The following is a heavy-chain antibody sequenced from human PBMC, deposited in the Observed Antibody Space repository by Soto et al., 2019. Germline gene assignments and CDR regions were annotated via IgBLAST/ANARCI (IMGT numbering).Heavy chain of an antibody. CDR3: AKGDSSSSFQGY. CDR1: GFTFDDYA. D-gene: IGHD6-6*01. V-gene: IGHV3-9*01. CDR2: ISWNSGSI. Sequence: GGSLRLSCAASGFTFDDYAMHWVRQAPGKGLEWVSGISWNSGSIGYADSVKGRFTISRDNAKNSLYLQMNSLRAEDTALYYCAKGDSSSSFQGYWGQGTLVTVSS. J-gene: IGHJ4*02.